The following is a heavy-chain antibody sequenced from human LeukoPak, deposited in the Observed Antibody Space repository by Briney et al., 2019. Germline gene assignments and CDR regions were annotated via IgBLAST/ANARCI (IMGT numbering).Heavy chain of an antibody. CDR1: GFTFTNYA. Sequence: ASVKVSCKASGFTFTNYAISWVRHAHGQGLEWLAWISVDNGNTNYIRNLQGRVTLTTDTSTSTAYMELRNLRSDDTAVYYCARDSWARAYDIDHWGQGTLVTVSS. D-gene: IGHD5-12*01. J-gene: IGHJ5*02. CDR3: ARDSWARAYDIDH. V-gene: IGHV1-18*01. CDR2: ISVDNGNT.